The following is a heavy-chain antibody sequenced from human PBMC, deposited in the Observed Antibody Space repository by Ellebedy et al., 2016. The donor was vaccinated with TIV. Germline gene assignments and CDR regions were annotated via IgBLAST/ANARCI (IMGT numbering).Heavy chain of an antibody. Sequence: MPSETLSLTCTVSGGSISSYYWNWIRQPPGKGLEWIGYIYYSGTTNYNPSLKSRVTMSVDTSKNQFSLKLNSVTAADTAVYYCARGWAIAVGATSNFDYWGQGTPVTVSS. D-gene: IGHD6-19*01. J-gene: IGHJ4*02. CDR1: GGSISSYY. CDR2: IYYSGTT. V-gene: IGHV4-59*01. CDR3: ARGWAIAVGATSNFDY.